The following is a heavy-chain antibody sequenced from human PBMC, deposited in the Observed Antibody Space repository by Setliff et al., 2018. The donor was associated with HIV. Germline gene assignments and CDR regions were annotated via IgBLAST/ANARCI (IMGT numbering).Heavy chain of an antibody. CDR2: INPNSGGT. V-gene: IGHV1-2*04. D-gene: IGHD3-10*01. Sequence: ASVKVSCKASGYTFTGNYIHWVRQAPGQGLEWMGWINPNSGGTNYAQKFQGWVTVTRHTSISTAYMELSSLRSEDTAMYYCATLDYYGSQTYNLALHYWGQGTLVTVSS. CDR3: ATLDYYGSQTYNLALHY. J-gene: IGHJ4*02. CDR1: GYTFTGNY.